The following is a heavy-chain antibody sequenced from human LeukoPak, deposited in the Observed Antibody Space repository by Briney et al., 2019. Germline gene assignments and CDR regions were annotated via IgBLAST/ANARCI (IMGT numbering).Heavy chain of an antibody. J-gene: IGHJ6*02. D-gene: IGHD2-15*01. V-gene: IGHV3-48*01. CDR2: ITNSGNSK. CDR3: ARMQVVVAASWYYYYGMDV. Sequence: GGSLRLSCAASEFTFSSYRMNWVRQAPGKGLEWVSYITNSGNSKSYADSVKGRFTISRDNTKNSLYLQMNGLRAEDTAVYYCARMQVVVAASWYYYYGMDVWGQGTTVTVSS. CDR1: EFTFSSYR.